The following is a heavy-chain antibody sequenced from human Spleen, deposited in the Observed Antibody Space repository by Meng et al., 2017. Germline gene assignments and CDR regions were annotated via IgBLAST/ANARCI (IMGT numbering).Heavy chain of an antibody. J-gene: IGHJ4*02. V-gene: IGHV4-34*01. D-gene: IGHD5-24*01. CDR2: INQSGIT. CDR3: ARGPTTIAHDFDY. Sequence: HQCGPILSNHPEPVAHSRSVSGCAFGECDGSCIRHPPAKGLECIGEINQSGITNYNPSLEIRATISVDTSHNNLSLNLSSVTAADSAVYYCARGPTTIAHDFDYWGQGTLVTVSS. CDR1: GCAFGECD.